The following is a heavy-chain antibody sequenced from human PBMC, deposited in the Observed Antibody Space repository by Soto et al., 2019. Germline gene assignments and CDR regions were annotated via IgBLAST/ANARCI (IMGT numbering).Heavy chain of an antibody. J-gene: IGHJ6*02. CDR2: INAGNGNT. Sequence: GASVKVSCKASGYTFTSYAMHWVRQAPGQRLEWMGWINAGNGNTKYSQKFQGRDTITRDTSASTAYMELSSLRSEDTAVYYCARALTMGRGVFKIYYYGMDVCGRLTTRTLAS. CDR3: ARALTMGRGVFKIYYYGMDV. CDR1: GYTFTSYA. V-gene: IGHV1-3*01. D-gene: IGHD3-10*01.